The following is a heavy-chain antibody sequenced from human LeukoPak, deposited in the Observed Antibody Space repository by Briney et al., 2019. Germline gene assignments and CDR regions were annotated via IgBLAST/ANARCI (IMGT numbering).Heavy chain of an antibody. V-gene: IGHV4-38-2*02. CDR3: ARAWADSSGYWYYFDY. D-gene: IGHD3-22*01. CDR1: GYSISSGYY. Sequence: SETLSLTCTVSGYSISSGYYWGWIRPPPGKGLEWIGSIYHSGSTYYNPSLKSRVTISVDTSKNQFSLKLSSVTAADTAVYYCARAWADSSGYWYYFDYWGQGTLVTVSS. CDR2: IYHSGST. J-gene: IGHJ4*02.